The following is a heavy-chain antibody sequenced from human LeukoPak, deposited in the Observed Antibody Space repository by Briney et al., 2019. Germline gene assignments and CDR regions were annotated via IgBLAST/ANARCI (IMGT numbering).Heavy chain of an antibody. CDR1: GYTFSSYA. D-gene: IGHD6-19*01. CDR3: AKQMYSSGL. CDR2: ISGSGGST. J-gene: IGHJ4*02. Sequence: GGSLRLSCAGSGYTFSSYAMRWVRQAPGKGLEWVSAISGSGGSTYYADSVKGRFIISRDNSKNTLYLQMNSLRAEDTAVYYCAKQMYSSGLWGQGTLVTVSS. V-gene: IGHV3-23*01.